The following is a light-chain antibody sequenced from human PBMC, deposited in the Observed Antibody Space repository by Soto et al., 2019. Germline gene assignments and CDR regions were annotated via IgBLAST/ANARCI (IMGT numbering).Light chain of an antibody. Sequence: QSALTQPASVSGSPGQSITISCTGTSSDVGGYNYVSWYQQHPGKAPKLMIYDVSNRPSGVSNRFSGSKSGNTDSLTISGLQAEDEADYYCSSYTSSGNLVVFGGGTKLPVL. CDR1: SSDVGGYNY. V-gene: IGLV2-14*01. J-gene: IGLJ2*01. CDR3: SSYTSSGNLVV. CDR2: DVS.